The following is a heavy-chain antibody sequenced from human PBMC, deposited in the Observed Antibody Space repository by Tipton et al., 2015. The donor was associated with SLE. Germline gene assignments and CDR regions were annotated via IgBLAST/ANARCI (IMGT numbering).Heavy chain of an antibody. CDR2: INHSGSI. V-gene: IGHV4-34*01. Sequence: TLSLTCTVSGGSFSGHYWSWIRQTPGKGLEWIGEINHSGSINKNPSLKSRLTISVDTSKNQFSLKLSSVTAADTAVYYCARGRSYYGMDVWGQGTTVTVSS. CDR1: GGSFSGHY. CDR3: ARGRSYYGMDV. J-gene: IGHJ6*02.